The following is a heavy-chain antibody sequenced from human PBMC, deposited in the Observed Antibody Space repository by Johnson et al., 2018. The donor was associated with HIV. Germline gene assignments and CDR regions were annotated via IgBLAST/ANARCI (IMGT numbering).Heavy chain of an antibody. CDR2: IGTAGDT. Sequence: VQLVESGGGVVQPGRSLRLSCAASGFTFDDYAMHWVRQAPGKGLEWVSGIGTAGDTYYPGSVKGRFTISRENAKNSLYLQMNSLRAVDTAVYYCARDPGSSSRGAFDIWGQGTMVTVSS. V-gene: IGHV3-13*01. CDR3: ARDPGSSSRGAFDI. CDR1: GFTFDDYA. J-gene: IGHJ3*02. D-gene: IGHD6-13*01.